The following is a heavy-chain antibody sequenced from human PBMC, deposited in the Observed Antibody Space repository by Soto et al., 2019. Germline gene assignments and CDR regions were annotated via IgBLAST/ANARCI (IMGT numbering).Heavy chain of an antibody. CDR3: ARGLGWRRGPFDC. V-gene: IGHV3-48*02. Sequence: EVKLVESGGGLVQPGGSLRLSCAASGFSLSTYSMKWVRQAPGKGLEWLSYISSSTKTIFYADSVKGRFTISRDSANNSLYLPMNRLRDEDTAVYFCARGLGWRRGPFDCWGQGTLVAVSP. CDR2: ISSSTKTI. CDR1: GFSLSTYS. D-gene: IGHD2-21*01. J-gene: IGHJ4*02.